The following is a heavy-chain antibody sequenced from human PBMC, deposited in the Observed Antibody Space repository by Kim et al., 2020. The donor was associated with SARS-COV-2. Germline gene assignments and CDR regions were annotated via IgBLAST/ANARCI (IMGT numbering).Heavy chain of an antibody. V-gene: IGHV3-23*05. J-gene: IGHJ4*02. CDR3: AKRSGSHGGDFDF. Sequence: YAASVKGRFTISRDNSKNTLYLQMNSLRAEDTAMYYCAKRSGSHGGDFDFWGQGTLVTVSS. D-gene: IGHD1-26*01.